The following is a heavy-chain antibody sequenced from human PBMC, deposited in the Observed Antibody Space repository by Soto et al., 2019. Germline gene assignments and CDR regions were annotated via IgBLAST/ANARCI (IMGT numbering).Heavy chain of an antibody. CDR2: IIPIFGTA. J-gene: IGHJ6*02. Sequence: QVQLVQSGAEVKKPGSSVKVSCKASGGTFSSYAISWVRQAPGQGLEWMGGIIPIFGTANYAQKFQGRVTITADESTSTAYMELSSLRSEDTAVYYCARSGSPTIFGVVIHYLYYYYSGMDVWGQGTTVTVSS. CDR3: ARSGSPTIFGVVIHYLYYYYSGMDV. V-gene: IGHV1-69*01. CDR1: GGTFSSYA. D-gene: IGHD3-3*01.